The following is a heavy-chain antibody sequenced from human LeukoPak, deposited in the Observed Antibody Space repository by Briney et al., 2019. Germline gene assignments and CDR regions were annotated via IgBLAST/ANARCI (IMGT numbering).Heavy chain of an antibody. CDR3: ARDGFYCSGGSCYSTYFDY. Sequence: ASVKVSCKASGYTFTSYAMHWVRQAPGQRLEWMGWINAGNGNTKYSQKFQGRVTITRDTSASTAYMELSSLRSEDTAVYYCARDGFYCSGGSCYSTYFDYWGQGTLVTASS. D-gene: IGHD2-15*01. J-gene: IGHJ4*02. CDR1: GYTFTSYA. CDR2: INAGNGNT. V-gene: IGHV1-3*01.